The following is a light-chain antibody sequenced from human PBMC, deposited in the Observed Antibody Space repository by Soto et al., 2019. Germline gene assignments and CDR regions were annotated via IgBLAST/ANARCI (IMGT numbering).Light chain of an antibody. V-gene: IGKV3-15*01. CDR3: QQYNNWPRT. Sequence: EIVMTQSPATLSVSPGDRATLSCTASQSVNSDLAWYQQKPGQSPRLLIYGASTRATGVPARFSGSGSGTDFTLTISSLQSEDFAIYYCQQYNNWPRTFGQGTKVDIK. CDR1: QSVNSD. J-gene: IGKJ1*01. CDR2: GAS.